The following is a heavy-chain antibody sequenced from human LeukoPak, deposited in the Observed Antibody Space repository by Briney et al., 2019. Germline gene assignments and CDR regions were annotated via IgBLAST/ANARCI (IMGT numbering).Heavy chain of an antibody. CDR2: IYYSGST. Sequence: SETLSLTCTVSGGSISSYYWSWIRQPPGKGLEWIGYIYYSGSTNYNPSLESRVTISVDTSKNQFSLKLSSVTAADTAVYYCARRVRGSSWYYFDYWGQGTLVTVSS. J-gene: IGHJ4*02. CDR3: ARRVRGSSWYYFDY. CDR1: GGSISSYY. V-gene: IGHV4-59*08. D-gene: IGHD6-13*01.